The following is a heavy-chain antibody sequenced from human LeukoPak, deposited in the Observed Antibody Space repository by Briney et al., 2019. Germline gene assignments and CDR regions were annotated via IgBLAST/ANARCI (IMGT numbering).Heavy chain of an antibody. CDR2: INWDGSDT. D-gene: IGHD6-19*01. CDR1: GFTFDDYV. Sequence: GGSLRLSCAASGFTFDDYVMHWVRQAPGKGLEWVSLINWDGSDTYYVDSVKGRFTISRDNSKNSLYLQMNSLRAEDTALYYCAKGHSSGWYFDGFDIWGQGTMVTVSS. V-gene: IGHV3-43D*03. CDR3: AKGHSSGWYFDGFDI. J-gene: IGHJ3*02.